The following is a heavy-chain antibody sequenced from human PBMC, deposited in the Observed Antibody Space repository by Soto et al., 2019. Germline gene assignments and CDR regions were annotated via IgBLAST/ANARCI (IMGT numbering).Heavy chain of an antibody. D-gene: IGHD1-26*01. J-gene: IGHJ3*02. CDR3: ATWLLREHAYDI. CDR1: GLTISGKKY. CDR2: LYDVDGT. V-gene: IGHV3-53*01. Sequence: LRLSCTALGLTISGKKYMSWVRQAPGRGLEWVSSLYDVDGTYYADSVKGRFTISSDTSKTIVFLQMSSLGPDDTAVYYCATWLLREHAYDIWGLGTTVTVSS.